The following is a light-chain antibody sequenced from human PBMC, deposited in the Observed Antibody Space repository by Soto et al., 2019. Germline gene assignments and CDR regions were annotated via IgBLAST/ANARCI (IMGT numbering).Light chain of an antibody. V-gene: IGKV3-11*01. CDR1: QSVGTN. CDR3: QQRSNWPPFT. Sequence: EVVLTQSPDTLSLSPGERATFSCRASQSVGTNLAWYQQKPGQAPRLLIYDASHRATDIPARFTGSGSGTDFTLTISSLEPEDFAVYHCQQRSNWPPFTFGPGTTVDFK. CDR2: DAS. J-gene: IGKJ3*01.